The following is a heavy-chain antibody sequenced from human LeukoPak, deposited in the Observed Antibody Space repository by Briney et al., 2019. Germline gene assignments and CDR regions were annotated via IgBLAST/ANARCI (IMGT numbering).Heavy chain of an antibody. D-gene: IGHD3-3*01. Sequence: ASVKVSCKASGGTFSSYTISWVRQAPGQGLEWMGRIIPILGIANYAQKFQGRATITPDKSTTTAYMELRSLRSEDKDVYYCARGLRFLEWLAYYYMDVWGKGTTVTVSS. CDR1: GGTFSSYT. CDR2: IIPILGIA. J-gene: IGHJ6*03. CDR3: ARGLRFLEWLAYYYMDV. V-gene: IGHV1-69*02.